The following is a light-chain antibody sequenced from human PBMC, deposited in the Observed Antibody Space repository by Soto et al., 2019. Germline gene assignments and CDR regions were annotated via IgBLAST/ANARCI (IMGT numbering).Light chain of an antibody. V-gene: IGLV2-8*01. Sequence: QSALTQPPSASGSPGQSVTISCTGASSDVGGYNYVSWYQQHPGKAPKLMIYEVTKRSSGVPDRFSGSKSGNTASLTVSGLQAEDEADYYCSSYAGSTRVVFGGGTKLTVL. J-gene: IGLJ2*01. CDR2: EVT. CDR1: SSDVGGYNY. CDR3: SSYAGSTRVV.